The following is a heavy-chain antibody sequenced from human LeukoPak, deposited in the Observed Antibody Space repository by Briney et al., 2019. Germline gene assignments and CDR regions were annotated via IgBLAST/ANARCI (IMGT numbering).Heavy chain of an antibody. CDR3: ARCAGSYGYSDY. CDR2: IYYSGST. D-gene: IGHD5-18*01. CDR1: GGSISSYY. Sequence: SETLSLTCTVSGGSISSYYWSWIRQPPGKGLEWIGYIYYSGSTNYNPSLKSRVTISADTSKNQFSLKLSSVTAADTAVYYCARCAGSYGYSDYWGQGTLVTVSS. V-gene: IGHV4-59*12. J-gene: IGHJ4*02.